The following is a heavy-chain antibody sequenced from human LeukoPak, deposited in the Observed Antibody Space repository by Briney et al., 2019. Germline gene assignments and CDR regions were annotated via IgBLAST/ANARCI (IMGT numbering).Heavy chain of an antibody. D-gene: IGHD3-3*01. V-gene: IGHV3-30*18. CDR3: AKDPSTYYDFWSGYQYYFDY. J-gene: IGHJ4*02. Sequence: GGSLRLSCAASGFTFSSYGMHWVRQAPGKGLEWVAVISYDGSNKYHADSVKGRFTISRDNSKNTLYLQMNSLRAEDTAVYYCAKDPSTYYDFWSGYQYYFDYWGQGTLVIVSS. CDR1: GFTFSSYG. CDR2: ISYDGSNK.